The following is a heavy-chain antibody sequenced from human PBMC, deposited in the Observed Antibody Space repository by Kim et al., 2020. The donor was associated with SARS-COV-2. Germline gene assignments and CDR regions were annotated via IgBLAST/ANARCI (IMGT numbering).Heavy chain of an antibody. V-gene: IGHV3-30*04. D-gene: IGHD6-19*01. Sequence: GGSLRLSCAASGFTFSSYAMHWVRQAPGKGLEWVAVISYDGSNKYYADSVKGRFTISRDNSKNTLYLQMNSLRAEDTAVYYCARDPGAAYSSGWYNYYYGMDVWGQGPTVTVSS. CDR1: GFTFSSYA. CDR2: ISYDGSNK. J-gene: IGHJ6*02. CDR3: ARDPGAAYSSGWYNYYYGMDV.